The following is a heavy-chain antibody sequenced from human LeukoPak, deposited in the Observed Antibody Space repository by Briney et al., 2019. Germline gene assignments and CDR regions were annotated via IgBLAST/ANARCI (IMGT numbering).Heavy chain of an antibody. D-gene: IGHD3-22*01. CDR2: MKSDGKT. CDR3: ASAPSEVGGYYPEYFRH. J-gene: IGHJ1*01. V-gene: IGHV3-74*01. CDR1: GFTFSRYW. Sequence: PGRSLRLSCEASGFTFSRYWMHWVRQAPGKGLVWVSRMKSDGKTNYSDSVKGRFTISRNNDKNTVSLQMDSLRAEDTGVYYCASAPSEVGGYYPEYFRHWGQGTLVTVSS.